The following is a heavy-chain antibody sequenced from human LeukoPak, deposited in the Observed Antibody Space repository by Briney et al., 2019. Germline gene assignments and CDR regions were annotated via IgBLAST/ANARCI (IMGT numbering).Heavy chain of an antibody. CDR1: GFTFSDYY. Sequence: GGSLRLSFAASGFTFSDYYMTWMRQAPGKGLEGVSYITSSGTTIYYADSLKGRFTISREHAKNSLYLQMNSLRAEDTAIYYCATATDRSGYCYGGFDIWGQGTMVTVSS. CDR3: ATATDRSGYCYGGFDI. V-gene: IGHV3-11*04. J-gene: IGHJ3*02. D-gene: IGHD3-22*01. CDR2: ITSSGTTI.